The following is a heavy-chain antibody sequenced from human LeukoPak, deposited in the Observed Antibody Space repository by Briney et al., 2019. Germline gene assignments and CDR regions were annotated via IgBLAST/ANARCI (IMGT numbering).Heavy chain of an antibody. J-gene: IGHJ4*02. CDR2: IWYDRTNK. V-gene: IGHV3-33*01. CDR1: GFSFSTYG. Sequence: PGGSLRLSCAASGFSFSTYGMHWVRQAPGKGLEWVAVIWYDRTNKNYADSVKGRFTVSRDNSRNTLYLQMHSLRTEDTAVYYCAASLYSSASPYFNYWGQGTLVTVSS. CDR3: AASLYSSASPYFNY. D-gene: IGHD3-22*01.